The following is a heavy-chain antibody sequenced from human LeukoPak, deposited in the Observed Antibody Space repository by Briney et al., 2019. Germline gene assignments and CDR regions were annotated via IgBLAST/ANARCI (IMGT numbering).Heavy chain of an antibody. CDR2: IKPASGGI. Sequence: GASVKVSFKASGSTXTAYYIHWVRQAPGPGLGWMGWIKPASGGINYAQKFQGRVTMTRDTSISTAYMELSSLRSDDTAVYYCARDVDGSWYTNPSDYWGQGTLVTVSS. CDR3: ARDVDGSWYTNPSDY. D-gene: IGHD6-13*01. V-gene: IGHV1-2*02. J-gene: IGHJ4*02. CDR1: GSTXTAYY.